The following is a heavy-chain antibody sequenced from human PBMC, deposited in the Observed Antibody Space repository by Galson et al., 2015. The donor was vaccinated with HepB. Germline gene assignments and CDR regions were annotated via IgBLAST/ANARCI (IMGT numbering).Heavy chain of an antibody. D-gene: IGHD5-24*01. CDR2: VNAGSGDT. V-gene: IGHV1-3*01. Sequence: SCKASGYNFVNYAIHWVRQARGQRPEWMGWVNAGSGDTKYSQKFQGRVTLTRDTSTFTVYMEMDNLRFEDTAVYYCARGRMAFWGQGTLVTVSS. CDR3: ARGRMAF. J-gene: IGHJ3*01. CDR1: GYNFVNYA.